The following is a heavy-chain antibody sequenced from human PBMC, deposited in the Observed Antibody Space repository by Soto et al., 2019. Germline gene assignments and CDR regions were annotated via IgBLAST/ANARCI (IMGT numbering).Heavy chain of an antibody. D-gene: IGHD6-13*01. J-gene: IGHJ4*02. Sequence: PSETLSLTCTVSGGSISSYYWSWIRQPPGKGLEWIGNIFDSGSTNYNPSLKSRVTISVDTSKNQFSLKVRSVTAADTAVYYCARVGAAAAPGYFDEWSQGTLVTVSS. CDR1: GGSISSYY. CDR2: IFDSGST. CDR3: ARVGAAAAPGYFDE. V-gene: IGHV4-59*01.